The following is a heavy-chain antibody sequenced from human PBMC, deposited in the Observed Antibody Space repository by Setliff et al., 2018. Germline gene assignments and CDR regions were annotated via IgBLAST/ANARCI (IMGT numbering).Heavy chain of an antibody. J-gene: IGHJ3*01. CDR1: GYIFTNYW. V-gene: IGHV5-51*01. CDR2: IYPGDSDT. CDR3: TRHEDRNKCTSSSCYRENDAFDV. Sequence: GESLKISCKASGYIFTNYWIGWVRQMPGKGLEWMGVIYPGDSDTRYSPSFQGQVTISADKSINTAYLQWSSLKASDTAIYYRTRHEDRNKCTSSSCYRENDAFDVWGQGAMVTVSS. D-gene: IGHD2-2*01.